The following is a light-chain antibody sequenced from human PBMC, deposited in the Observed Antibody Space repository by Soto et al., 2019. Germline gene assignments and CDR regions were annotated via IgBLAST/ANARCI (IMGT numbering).Light chain of an antibody. CDR3: GTGDSSPSAGGV. CDR2: DNN. CDR1: SSNIGNNY. J-gene: IGLJ2*01. Sequence: QSVLTQPPSVSASPGQKVTISCSGSSSNIGNNYVSWYQQLPGTAPKLLIYDNNKRPSGIPNRFSGSKSGTSATLGITGLQTGDEADYYCGTGDSSPSAGGVFGGGTQLTVL. V-gene: IGLV1-51*01.